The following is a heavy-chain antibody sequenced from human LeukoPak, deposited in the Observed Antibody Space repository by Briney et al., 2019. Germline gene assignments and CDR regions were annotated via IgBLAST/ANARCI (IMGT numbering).Heavy chain of an antibody. J-gene: IGHJ4*02. CDR3: ARDLIVYCSSTSCPSGGNDY. V-gene: IGHV3-74*01. CDR2: INSDGSNT. Sequence: PGGSLRLSCAASGFTFSSYWMHWVRQAPGKGLVWVSRINSDGSNTNYADSVKGRFTISRDNAKNTLYLQMNSLRAEDTAVYYCARDLIVYCSSTSCPSGGNDYWGQRTLVTVSS. CDR1: GFTFSSYW. D-gene: IGHD2-2*01.